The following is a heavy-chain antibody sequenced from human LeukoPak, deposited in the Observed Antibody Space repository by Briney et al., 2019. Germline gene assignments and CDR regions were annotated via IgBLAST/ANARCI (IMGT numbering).Heavy chain of an antibody. J-gene: IGHJ4*02. D-gene: IGHD3-16*01. CDR2: IYYSGNT. CDR3: ARSPNLGEERDY. Sequence: PSQTLSLTCTVSGGSIRSGGYYWSWIRQHPGKGLEWIGYIYYSGNTYYNPSLKSRVTTSVDTSKNQFSLKLSSVTAADTAVYYCARSPNLGEERDYWGQGTLVTVSS. V-gene: IGHV4-31*03. CDR1: GGSIRSGGYY.